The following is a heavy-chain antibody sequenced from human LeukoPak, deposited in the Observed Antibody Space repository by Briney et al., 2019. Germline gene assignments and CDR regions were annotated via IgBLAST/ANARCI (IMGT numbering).Heavy chain of an antibody. V-gene: IGHV3-30*02. CDR2: IRYDGSKE. Sequence: PGGSLRLSCAVSGFTFSKYGMHWVRQAPGKGLEWVSTIRYDGSKEYYADSVRGRFTISRDNSKNTLYLQMNSLRAEDTAVYYCARALIIPDAVAGTDYWGQGTLVTVSS. D-gene: IGHD6-19*01. J-gene: IGHJ4*02. CDR1: GFTFSKYG. CDR3: ARALIIPDAVAGTDY.